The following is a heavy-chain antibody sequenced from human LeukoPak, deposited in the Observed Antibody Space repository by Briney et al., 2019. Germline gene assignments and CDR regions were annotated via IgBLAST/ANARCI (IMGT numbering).Heavy chain of an antibody. CDR2: IYYSGST. Sequence: SETLSLTCTVSGGSISGWCWSWIRQPPGKGLEWIGYIYYSGSTNYNPSLKSRVTISVDTSKNQFSLKLSSVTAADTAVYYCARHRWDEWELLPATFDYWGQGTLVTVSS. V-gene: IGHV4-59*08. J-gene: IGHJ4*02. D-gene: IGHD1-26*01. CDR1: GGSISGWC. CDR3: ARHRWDEWELLPATFDY.